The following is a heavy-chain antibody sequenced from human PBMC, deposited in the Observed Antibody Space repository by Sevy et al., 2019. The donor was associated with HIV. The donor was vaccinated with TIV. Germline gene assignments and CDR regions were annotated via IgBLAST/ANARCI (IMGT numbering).Heavy chain of an antibody. V-gene: IGHV3-21*01. D-gene: IGHD3-3*01. CDR2: ISSSSSYI. CDR1: GFTFSSYS. J-gene: IGHJ6*02. Sequence: GGSLRLSCAASGFTFSSYSMNWVRQAPGKGLEWVSSISSSSSYIYYADSVKGRFTISRDNAKNSLYLQMNSLRAEDTAVYYCARDLRRSSYGFWSGYSGMDVWGQGTTVTVSS. CDR3: ARDLRRSSYGFWSGYSGMDV.